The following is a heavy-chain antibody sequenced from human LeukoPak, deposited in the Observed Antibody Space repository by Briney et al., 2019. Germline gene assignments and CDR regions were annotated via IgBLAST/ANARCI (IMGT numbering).Heavy chain of an antibody. CDR2: IYYSGST. CDR3: ARIAGGYCSGGSCYLDY. CDR1: GGSISSGGYY. D-gene: IGHD2-15*01. V-gene: IGHV4-31*03. J-gene: IGHJ4*02. Sequence: SQTLSLTCTVSGGSISSGGYYWSWIRQHPGKGLEWIGYIYYSGSTYYNPSLKSRVTISVDTSKNQSSLKLSSVTAADTAVYYCARIAGGYCSGGSCYLDYWGQGTLVTVSS.